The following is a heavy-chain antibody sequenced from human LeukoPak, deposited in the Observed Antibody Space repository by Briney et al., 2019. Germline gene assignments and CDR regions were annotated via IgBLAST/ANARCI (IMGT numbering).Heavy chain of an antibody. D-gene: IGHD1-20*01. V-gene: IGHV4-34*01. CDR1: GGSFSGYY. J-gene: IGHJ5*02. CDR3: ARRPLGITGTRWFDP. CDR2: INHSGST. Sequence: PSETLSLTCAVYGGSFSGYYWSWIRQPPGKGLEWIGEINHSGSTNYNPSLKSRVTISVDTSKNQFSLKLSSVTAADTAVYYCARRPLGITGTRWFDPWGQGTLVTVSS.